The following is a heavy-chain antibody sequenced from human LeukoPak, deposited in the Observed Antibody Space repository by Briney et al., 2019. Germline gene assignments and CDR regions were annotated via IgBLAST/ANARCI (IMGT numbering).Heavy chain of an antibody. J-gene: IGHJ5*02. V-gene: IGHV1-2*06. CDR1: GYTFSGYN. CDR2: VISHSGGT. D-gene: IGHD3-16*01. Sequence: ASVKVSCKASGYTFSGYNMHWVRQAPGQGLEWMGRVISHSGGTNYAPRFQGRVTMTRDTSTSTAYMELSRLKSDDTAVYYCARVVLRFVFSGWFDPWGQGTLVTVSS. CDR3: ARVVLRFVFSGWFDP.